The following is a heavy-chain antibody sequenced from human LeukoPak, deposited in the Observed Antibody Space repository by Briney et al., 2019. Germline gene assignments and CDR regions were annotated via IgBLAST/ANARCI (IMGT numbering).Heavy chain of an antibody. CDR2: MNAGNGNT. D-gene: IGHD3-10*01. V-gene: IGHV1-3*01. CDR1: GYTFTSYD. CDR3: ARDPGRGGNYYYYGMDV. J-gene: IGHJ6*02. Sequence: ASVKVSCKASGYTFTSYDINWVRQATGQGLEWMGWMNAGNGNTKYSQKFQGRVTITRDTSASTAYMELSSLRSEDTAVYYCARDPGRGGNYYYYGMDVWGQGTTVTVSS.